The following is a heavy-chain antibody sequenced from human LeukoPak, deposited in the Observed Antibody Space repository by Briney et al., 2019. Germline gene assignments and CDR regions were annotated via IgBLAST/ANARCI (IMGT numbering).Heavy chain of an antibody. J-gene: IGHJ4*02. Sequence: GGSLRLSCAASGFTFSSYSMNWVRQAPGKGLEWVSSISSSSSYIYYADSVKGRFTISRDNAKNSLYLQMNSLRAEDTAVYYCAKTHNEYSAFDYWGQGTLVTVSS. CDR2: ISSSSSYI. CDR3: AKTHNEYSAFDY. V-gene: IGHV3-21*01. D-gene: IGHD5-12*01. CDR1: GFTFSSYS.